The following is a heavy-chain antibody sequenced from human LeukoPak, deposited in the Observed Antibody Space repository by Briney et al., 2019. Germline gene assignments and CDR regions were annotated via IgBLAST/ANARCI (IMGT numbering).Heavy chain of an antibody. D-gene: IGHD3-10*01. J-gene: IGHJ4*02. CDR1: GGSISSGSYY. CDR3: ARANTYGSGRFL. V-gene: IGHV4-61*09. CDR2: IYISGST. Sequence: TSETLSLTCTVSGGSISSGSYYWSWIRQPAGKGLEWIGHIYISGSTNYNPSLRSRVTISVDTSKNQFSLKLTSVTAADTAVYYCARANTYGSGRFLWGQGTLVTVSS.